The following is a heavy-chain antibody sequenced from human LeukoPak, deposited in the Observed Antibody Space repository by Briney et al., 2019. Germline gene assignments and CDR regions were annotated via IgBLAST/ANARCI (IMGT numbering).Heavy chain of an antibody. CDR1: GFTFSSYA. J-gene: IGHJ4*02. CDR2: ISYDGSNK. D-gene: IGHD1-26*01. CDR3: ARVKGSGSYFLVFDY. V-gene: IGHV3-30*03. Sequence: GRSLRLSCAASGFTFSSYAMHWVRQAPGKGLEWVAVISYDGSNKYSADSVKGRFTISRDNSKNTVYLQLNSLRAEDTAVYHCARVKGSGSYFLVFDYWGQGTLATVSS.